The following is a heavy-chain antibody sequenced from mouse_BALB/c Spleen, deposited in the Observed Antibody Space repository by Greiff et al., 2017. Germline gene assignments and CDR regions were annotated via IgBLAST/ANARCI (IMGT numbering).Heavy chain of an antibody. Sequence: QVTLKESGPGLVAPSQSLSITCTVSGFSLTSYGVHWVRQPPGKGLEWLGVIWAGGSTNYNSALMSRLSISKDNSKSQVFLKMNSLQTDDTAMYYCARDQGQLGLRHFFAYWGQGTLVTVSA. J-gene: IGHJ3*01. D-gene: IGHD3-2*01. CDR1: GFSLTSYG. CDR3: ARDQGQLGLRHFFAY. CDR2: IWAGGST. V-gene: IGHV2-9*02.